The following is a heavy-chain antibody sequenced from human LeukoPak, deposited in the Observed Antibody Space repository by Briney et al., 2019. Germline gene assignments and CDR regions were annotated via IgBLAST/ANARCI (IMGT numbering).Heavy chain of an antibody. CDR2: IYPGDSDT. J-gene: IGHJ4*02. Sequence: GGSLQISCRGSGCTFTNYWIGWGRQLPGKGLEGRGIIYPGDSDTRYSPSFQAQITISADNSISTAYLQWSSLEASDTAMYYCARPLTILRGVVTSSDYWGQGTLVTVSS. D-gene: IGHD3-10*01. V-gene: IGHV5-51*01. CDR3: ARPLTILRGVVTSSDY. CDR1: GCTFTNYW.